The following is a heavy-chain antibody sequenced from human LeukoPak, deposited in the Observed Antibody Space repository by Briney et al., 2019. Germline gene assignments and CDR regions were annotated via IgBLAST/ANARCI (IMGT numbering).Heavy chain of an antibody. Sequence: GGSLRLSCAASGFTLSSYWMSWVRQAPGKGLEWVANIKQDGSEKYYVDSVKGRFTISRDNANNSLYLQMNRLRAEDTAVYYCAREGDSGNYNFDYWGQGTLVTVSS. D-gene: IGHD3-10*01. V-gene: IGHV3-7*01. J-gene: IGHJ4*02. CDR1: GFTLSSYW. CDR3: AREGDSGNYNFDY. CDR2: IKQDGSEK.